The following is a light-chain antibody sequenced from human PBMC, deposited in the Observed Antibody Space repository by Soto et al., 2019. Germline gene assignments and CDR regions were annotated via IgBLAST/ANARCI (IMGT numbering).Light chain of an antibody. V-gene: IGKV1-5*01. CDR3: QHYNAFPWP. CDR2: DAS. Sequence: DIQMTQSPSPLSSVGDRVTITCRASQSISSWLAWYQQKPGKAPKLLIYDASSLESGVPSRFSGSGSGTEFTLTIGGLQPDEFATYYCQHYNAFPWPFGQGTKVDI. CDR1: QSISSW. J-gene: IGKJ1*01.